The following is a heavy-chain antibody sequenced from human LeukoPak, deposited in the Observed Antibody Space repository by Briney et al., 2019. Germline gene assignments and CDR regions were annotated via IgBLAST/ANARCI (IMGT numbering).Heavy chain of an antibody. D-gene: IGHD4/OR15-4a*01. J-gene: IGHJ3*02. CDR3: ARRGLDYHDAFDI. Sequence: PGGSLRLSCAASRFTFRSYGTHWVRQAPGKGLEWVAFIRYDGSSKYYADSVKGRFTISRDNSKNTLYLQMNSLRAEDTAVYYCARRGLDYHDAFDIWGQGTMVTVSS. CDR2: IRYDGSSK. V-gene: IGHV3-30*02. CDR1: RFTFRSYG.